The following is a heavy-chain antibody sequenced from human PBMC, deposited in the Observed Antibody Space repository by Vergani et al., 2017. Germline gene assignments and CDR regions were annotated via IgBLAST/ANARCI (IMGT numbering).Heavy chain of an antibody. Sequence: EVQLVESGGDFVQPGGSLTLSCAASGFNVGHYWMSWFRQAPGKGLEWGANIKEDGTEKYYLDSVKGRFTISRDIAENSIYLEMNSLRVEDTAVYYCAREGVPRCCIVGAPDFWGQGTQVTVSS. J-gene: IGHJ4*02. CDR1: GFNVGHYW. D-gene: IGHD1-26*01. V-gene: IGHV3-7*01. CDR3: AREGVPRCCIVGAPDF. CDR2: IKEDGTEK.